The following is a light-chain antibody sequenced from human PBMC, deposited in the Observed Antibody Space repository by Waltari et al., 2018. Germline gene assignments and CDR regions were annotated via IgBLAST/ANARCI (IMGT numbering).Light chain of an antibody. CDR3: CSYAGSYTFV. CDR2: DVN. V-gene: IGLV2-11*01. J-gene: IGLJ2*01. CDR1: SSDVGGYNY. Sequence: QSALTQPRSVSGSPGQSVTISCTGTSSDVGGYNYVSWYQQHPGKAPKFMIYDVNKPPPGVPDRFSGSKSGNTASLTISGLQAEDEADYYCCSYAGSYTFVFGGGTKLTVL.